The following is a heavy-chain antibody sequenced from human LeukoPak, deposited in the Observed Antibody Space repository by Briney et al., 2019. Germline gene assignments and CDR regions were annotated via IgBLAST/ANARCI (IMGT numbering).Heavy chain of an antibody. CDR1: GGSISSSSYY. CDR3: AREGKQLSSFDY. Sequence: SETLSLTCAVSGGSISSSSYYWGWLRQPLGKGLEWIGYIYYSGSTNYNPSLKSRVTISVDTSKNQFSLKLSSVTAADTAVYYCAREGKQLSSFDYWGQGTLVTVSS. CDR2: IYYSGST. D-gene: IGHD5-24*01. V-gene: IGHV4-61*01. J-gene: IGHJ4*02.